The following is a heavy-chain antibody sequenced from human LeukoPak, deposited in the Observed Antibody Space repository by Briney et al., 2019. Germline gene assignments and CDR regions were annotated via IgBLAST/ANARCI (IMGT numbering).Heavy chain of an antibody. CDR2: IYPSGNT. CDR3: AREDSGSYYNFYYFYMDV. CDR1: GGSISSYY. D-gene: IGHD3-10*01. J-gene: IGHJ6*03. V-gene: IGHV4-4*07. Sequence: PSETLSLTCTVSGGSISSYYWSWIRQPPGKGLEWLGRIYPSGNTNYNPSLKSRVTLSVDTSKTQFYLSLSSVTAADTAVYYCAREDSGSYYNFYYFYMDVWGKGTTVTISS.